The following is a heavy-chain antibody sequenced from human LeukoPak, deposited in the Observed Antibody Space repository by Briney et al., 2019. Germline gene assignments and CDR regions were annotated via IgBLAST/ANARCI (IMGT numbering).Heavy chain of an antibody. CDR3: ASPAAYYDILTGFDY. Sequence: GGSLRPSCAASGFTFSSYSMNWVRQAPGKGLEWVSSISSSSSYIYYADSVKGRFTISRDNAKNSLYLQMNSLRAEDTAVYYCASPAAYYDILTGFDYWGQGTLVTVSS. CDR1: GFTFSSYS. CDR2: ISSSSSYI. D-gene: IGHD3-9*01. V-gene: IGHV3-21*01. J-gene: IGHJ4*02.